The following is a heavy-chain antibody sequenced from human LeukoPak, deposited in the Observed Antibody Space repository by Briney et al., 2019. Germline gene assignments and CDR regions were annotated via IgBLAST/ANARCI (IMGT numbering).Heavy chain of an antibody. J-gene: IGHJ4*02. D-gene: IGHD5-24*01. CDR3: AREMTIITYSFDS. CDR2: ISETGGTI. Sequence: PGGSLRLSCAPSGFTFSNYAMSWVRQAPGKGLEWVSAISETGGTIHYADSVRGRFIISRDNSKNTLYLQMNSLRAEDTAVYYCAREMTIITYSFDSWGQGTLVNVSS. CDR1: GFTFSNYA. V-gene: IGHV3-23*01.